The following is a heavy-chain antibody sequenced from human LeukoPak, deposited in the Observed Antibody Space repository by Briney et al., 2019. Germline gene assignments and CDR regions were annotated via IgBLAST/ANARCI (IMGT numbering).Heavy chain of an antibody. Sequence: GGSLRLSCAASGFTFSSYAMHWVRQAPGKGLEWVSYISSSSSTIYYADSVKGRFTISRDNAKNSLYLQMNSLRAEDTAVYYCARGQYYYDSSGYYYGYWGQGTLVTVSS. CDR1: GFTFSSYA. J-gene: IGHJ4*02. CDR2: ISSSSSTI. D-gene: IGHD3-22*01. CDR3: ARGQYYYDSSGYYYGY. V-gene: IGHV3-48*01.